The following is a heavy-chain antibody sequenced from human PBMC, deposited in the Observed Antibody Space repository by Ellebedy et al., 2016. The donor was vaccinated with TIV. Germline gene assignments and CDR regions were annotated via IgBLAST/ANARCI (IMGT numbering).Heavy chain of an antibody. CDR2: INSDGTNT. CDR1: GFTFRTSW. Sequence: GESLKISXAASGFTFRTSWMHWVRQAPGKGLVWVSRINSDGTNTNYADSVKGRFTVSRDNAKNTLYLQVSSLRAEDTAVYFCVRDGDHWDFDYWGQGTLVTVSS. D-gene: IGHD7-27*01. V-gene: IGHV3-74*01. J-gene: IGHJ4*02. CDR3: VRDGDHWDFDY.